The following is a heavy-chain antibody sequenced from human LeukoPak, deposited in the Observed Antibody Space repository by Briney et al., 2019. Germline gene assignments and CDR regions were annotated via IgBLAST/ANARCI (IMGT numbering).Heavy chain of an antibody. V-gene: IGHV4-4*07. D-gene: IGHD4-17*01. CDR1: GGSISSYY. J-gene: IGHJ1*01. Sequence: SETLSLTCTVSGGSISSYYWSWIRQPAGRGLEWIGRIYTSGSTNYNPSLKSRVTMSVDTSKNQFSLKLSSVTAADTAVYYCARGDNDYGDYEYFQHWGQGTLVTVSS. CDR2: IYTSGST. CDR3: ARGDNDYGDYEYFQH.